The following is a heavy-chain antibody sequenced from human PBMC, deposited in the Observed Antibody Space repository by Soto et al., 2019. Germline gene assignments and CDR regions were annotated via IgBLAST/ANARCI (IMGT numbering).Heavy chain of an antibody. CDR3: ARERHLNSPSDAFAL. Sequence: QVHLVQSGAEVKNPGASVKVSCMASGYNFIAQNIHWVRQAPGLGLEWMRKMNPNSGGSDYAQEFQGRLTVTRDTSISTVYMELTSLKSDDTAVYYCARERHLNSPSDAFALWGQGTMVIVSS. V-gene: IGHV1-2*02. D-gene: IGHD1-7*01. CDR2: MNPNSGGS. J-gene: IGHJ3*01. CDR1: GYNFIAQN.